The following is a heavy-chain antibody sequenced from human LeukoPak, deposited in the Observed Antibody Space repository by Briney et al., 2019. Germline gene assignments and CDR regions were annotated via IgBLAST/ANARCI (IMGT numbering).Heavy chain of an antibody. V-gene: IGHV3-53*01. Sequence: GGSLRLSCAASGFTVSSNYMSWVRQAPGKGLEWVSVIYSGGSTYYADSVKGRFTISRDNSKNTLYLQMNSLRAEDTAVYYCTRAGTTGDFDYWGQGTLVTVSS. CDR3: TRAGTTGDFDY. J-gene: IGHJ4*02. D-gene: IGHD4-11*01. CDR2: IYSGGST. CDR1: GFTVSSNY.